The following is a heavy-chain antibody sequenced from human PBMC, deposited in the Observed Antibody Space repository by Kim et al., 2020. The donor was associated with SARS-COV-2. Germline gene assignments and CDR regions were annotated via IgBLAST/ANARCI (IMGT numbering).Heavy chain of an antibody. J-gene: IGHJ3*02. CDR1: GFTFDDYG. V-gene: IGHV3-20*01. CDR2: INWNGGST. D-gene: IGHD3-16*01. CDR3: ARDTGYDYVWGSYLGAAFDI. Sequence: GGSLRLSCAASGFTFDDYGMSWVRQAPGKGLEWVSGINWNGGSTGYADSVKGRFTISRDIAKNSLYLQMNSLRAEDTALYHCARDTGYDYVWGSYLGAAFDIWGQGTMVTVSS.